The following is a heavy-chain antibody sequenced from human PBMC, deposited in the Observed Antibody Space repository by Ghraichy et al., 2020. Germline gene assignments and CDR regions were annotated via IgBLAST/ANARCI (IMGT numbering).Heavy chain of an antibody. CDR1: GFTVSSNY. J-gene: IGHJ6*02. D-gene: IGHD1-20*01. CDR2: IYSGGST. Sequence: GGSLRLSCAASGFTVSSNYMSWVRQAPGKGLEWVSVIYSGGSTYYADSVKGRFTISRDNSKNTLYLQMNSLRAEDTAVYYCARDALITGTGYGMDVWGQGTRVTVSS. V-gene: IGHV3-53*01. CDR3: ARDALITGTGYGMDV.